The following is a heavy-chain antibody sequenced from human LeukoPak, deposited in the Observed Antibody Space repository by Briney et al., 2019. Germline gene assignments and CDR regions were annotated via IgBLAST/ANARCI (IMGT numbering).Heavy chain of an antibody. V-gene: IGHV1-8*01. CDR2: MNPNSDNT. Sequence: ASVKVSCKASGYTFTSYDINWVRQATGQGLEWMGWMNPNSDNTGYAQKFQGRVTMTRNTSISTAYMELSSLRSEDTAVYYCARDSSSAGAGYYGMDVWGQGTTVTVSS. CDR3: ARDSSSAGAGYYGMDV. D-gene: IGHD6-6*01. J-gene: IGHJ6*02. CDR1: GYTFTSYD.